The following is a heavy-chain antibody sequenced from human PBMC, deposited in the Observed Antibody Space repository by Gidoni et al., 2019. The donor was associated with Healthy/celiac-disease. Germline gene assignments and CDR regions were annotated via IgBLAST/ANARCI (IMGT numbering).Heavy chain of an antibody. J-gene: IGHJ3*02. D-gene: IGHD3-16*01. CDR3: AKGLLFGGPQSDAFDI. CDR1: GFTFSSYG. Sequence: QVQLVESGGGVVQPWRSLRLSCAALGFTFSSYGMTWVRKAPGKGLEWVAVISYDGSNKYYADSVKGRFTITRENSKNTLYLQRNSLRAEDTAVYYCAKGLLFGGPQSDAFDIWGQGTRVTVSA. CDR2: ISYDGSNK. V-gene: IGHV3-30*18.